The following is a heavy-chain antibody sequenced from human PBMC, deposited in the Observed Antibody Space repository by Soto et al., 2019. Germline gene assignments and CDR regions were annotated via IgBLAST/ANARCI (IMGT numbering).Heavy chain of an antibody. J-gene: IGHJ5*02. CDR2: ISAYNGNT. Sequence: QVQLVQSGAEVKKPGASVKVSCKASGYTFTSYGIRWVRQAPGQGLEWMGWISAYNGNTNYAQKLQGRVTMTTDTYTSTVYMELRSLRSDDTAVYYCARMYSSSWYGWFDPWGQGTLVTVSS. V-gene: IGHV1-18*04. D-gene: IGHD6-13*01. CDR3: ARMYSSSWYGWFDP. CDR1: GYTFTSYG.